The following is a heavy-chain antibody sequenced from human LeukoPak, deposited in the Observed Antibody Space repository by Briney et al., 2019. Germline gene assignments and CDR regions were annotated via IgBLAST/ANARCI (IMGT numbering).Heavy chain of an antibody. Sequence: PSETLSLNCAVFGGSISSGGYSWSWIRQPPGKGLEWIGYIYYSGSTYYNPSFKSRVTISVDTSKNQFSLKLSSVTAADTAVYYCATFGNRGYWGQGTLVTVSS. V-gene: IGHV4-30-4*07. CDR2: IYYSGST. J-gene: IGHJ4*02. D-gene: IGHD1-14*01. CDR1: GGSISSGGYS. CDR3: ATFGNRGY.